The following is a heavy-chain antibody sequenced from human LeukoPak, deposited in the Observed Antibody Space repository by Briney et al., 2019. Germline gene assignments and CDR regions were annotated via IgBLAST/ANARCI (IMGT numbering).Heavy chain of an antibody. J-gene: IGHJ4*02. V-gene: IGHV3-23*01. CDR2: ISGSGGST. CDR3: AKDTAMVPTVYFDY. Sequence: PGGSLRLSCAASGFTFSSYAMSWVRQAPGKGLEWVSAISGSGGSTYYADSVKGRFTISRDNSKNTLYLQMSSLRAEDTAVYYCAKDTAMVPTVYFDYWGRGTLVTASS. CDR1: GFTFSSYA. D-gene: IGHD5-18*01.